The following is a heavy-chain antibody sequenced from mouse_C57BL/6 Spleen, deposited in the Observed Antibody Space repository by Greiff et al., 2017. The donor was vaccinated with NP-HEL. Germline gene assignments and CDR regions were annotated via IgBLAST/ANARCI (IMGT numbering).Heavy chain of an antibody. J-gene: IGHJ4*01. CDR3: ARHEEGWYDYDDYAMDY. D-gene: IGHD2-4*01. V-gene: IGHV1-62-2*01. CDR2: FYPGSGSI. CDR1: GYTFTEYT. Sequence: VQLQQSGAELVKPGASVKLSCKASGYTFTEYTIHWVKQRSGQGLEWIGWFYPGSGSIKYNEKFKDKATLTADKSSSTVYMELSRLTSEDSAVYFCARHEEGWYDYDDYAMDYWGQGTSVTVSS.